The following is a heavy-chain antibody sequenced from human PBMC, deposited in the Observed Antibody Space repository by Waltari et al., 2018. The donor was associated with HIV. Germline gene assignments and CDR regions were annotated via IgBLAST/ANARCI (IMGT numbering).Heavy chain of an antibody. CDR1: GFPFSSYA. CDR3: ARDLQKSGIAAAGFFDY. J-gene: IGHJ4*02. D-gene: IGHD6-13*01. Sequence: QVQLVESGGGVVQPGRSLRLSCAASGFPFSSYAMHWVRQAPGQGLEWVAVISYDGSNKYYADSVKGRFTISRDNSKNTLYLQMNSLRAEDTAVYYCARDLQKSGIAAAGFFDYWGQGTLVTVSS. V-gene: IGHV3-30*04. CDR2: ISYDGSNK.